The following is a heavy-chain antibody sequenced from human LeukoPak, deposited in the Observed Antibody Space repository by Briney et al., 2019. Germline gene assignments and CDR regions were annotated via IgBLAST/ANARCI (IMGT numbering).Heavy chain of an antibody. Sequence: GGSLGLSCAASGFTFRNYGMHWVRRPPGKGLEWVTFISSDGGDKYYADSVKGRFTLSRDNSENTLYLQMNSLRAEDTAIYYCARDQGPLNYWGQGTPVTVSS. V-gene: IGHV3-30*03. J-gene: IGHJ4*02. CDR3: ARDQGPLNY. CDR2: ISSDGGDK. CDR1: GFTFRNYG.